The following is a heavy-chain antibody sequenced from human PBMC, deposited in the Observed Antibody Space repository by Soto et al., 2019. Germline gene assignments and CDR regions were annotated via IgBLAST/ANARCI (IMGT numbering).Heavy chain of an antibody. Sequence: QVQLVESGGGVVQPGRSLRLSCAASGFTFSRYGMHWVRQAPGKGLEWVAVIWYAGSNKYYADSVKGRFTISRDNSKNTLYLQMNSLRAEDTAVYYCARDSRTIFGVVTQPYYYGMDVWGQGTTVTVSS. CDR3: ARDSRTIFGVVTQPYYYGMDV. CDR1: GFTFSRYG. V-gene: IGHV3-33*01. J-gene: IGHJ6*02. D-gene: IGHD3-3*01. CDR2: IWYAGSNK.